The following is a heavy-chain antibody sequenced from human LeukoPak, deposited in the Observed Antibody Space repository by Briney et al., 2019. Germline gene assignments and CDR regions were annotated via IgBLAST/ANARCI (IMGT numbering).Heavy chain of an antibody. J-gene: IGHJ4*02. CDR1: GFTFSSYS. V-gene: IGHV3-21*01. CDR3: ARDPSTYSSSGDGY. CDR2: ISSSSYI. Sequence: GGSLRLSCAASGFTFSSYSMNWVRQAPGKGLEWVSSISSSSYIYYADSVKGRCTISRDNAKNSLYLQMNSLRAEDTAVYYCARDPSTYSSSGDGYWGQGTLVTVSS. D-gene: IGHD6-6*01.